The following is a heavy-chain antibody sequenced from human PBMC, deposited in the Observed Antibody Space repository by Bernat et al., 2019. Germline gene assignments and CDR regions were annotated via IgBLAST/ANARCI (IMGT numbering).Heavy chain of an antibody. V-gene: IGHV1-69*01. CDR1: GGTFSSYA. CDR2: IIPIFGTA. Sequence: QVQLVQSGAEVKKPGSSVKVSCKASGGTFSSYAISWVRQAPGQGLEWMGGIIPIFGTANYAQKVKGRVTITADESTSKAYMELSRRRSEDKAVYYCASDYGDYEPWGKGTLVTVSS. J-gene: IGHJ5*02. D-gene: IGHD4-17*01. CDR3: ASDYGDYEP.